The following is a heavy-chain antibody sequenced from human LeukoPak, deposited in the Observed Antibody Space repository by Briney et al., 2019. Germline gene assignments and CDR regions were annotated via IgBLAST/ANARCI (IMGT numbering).Heavy chain of an antibody. D-gene: IGHD6-19*01. J-gene: IGHJ4*02. CDR1: GGSISNYY. Sequence: SETLSLTCTVSGGSISNYYWSWIRQPPGKGLEWIGYIYYSGSTNYNPSLKSRVTISVDTSKNQFSLKLSSVTAADTAVYYFARDRASGWFHYYDYWGQGTLVTVSS. CDR2: IYYSGST. CDR3: ARDRASGWFHYYDY. V-gene: IGHV4-59*01.